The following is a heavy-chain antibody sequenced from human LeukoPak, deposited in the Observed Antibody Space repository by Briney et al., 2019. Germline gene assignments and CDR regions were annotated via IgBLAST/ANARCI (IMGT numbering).Heavy chain of an antibody. V-gene: IGHV3-74*01. D-gene: IGHD3-10*01. CDR1: GFTFSSYW. Sequence: PGGSLRLSCAASGFTFSSYWMHWVRQAPGKGLVWVSRINSDGSSTTYADSVKGRFTTSRDNAKNTLYLQMNSLRAEDTAVYYCVSLTYGSGISLCHYWGQGTLVTVSS. J-gene: IGHJ4*02. CDR3: VSLTYGSGISLCHY. CDR2: INSDGSST.